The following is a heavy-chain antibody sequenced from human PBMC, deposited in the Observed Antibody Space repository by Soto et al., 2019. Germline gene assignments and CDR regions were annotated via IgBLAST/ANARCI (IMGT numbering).Heavy chain of an antibody. J-gene: IGHJ4*02. CDR3: AREGSLSLWGNFDY. D-gene: IGHD3-16*02. Sequence: QVQLVQSGAEVKKPGASVKVSCKASGYTFTGYYMHWVRQAPGQGLEWMGWINPNSGGTNYAQKFQGWVTKTRDTSISTGYMELSRVRADDSAVDYCAREGSLSLWGNFDYWGQGTLVTVSS. CDR2: INPNSGGT. CDR1: GYTFTGYY. V-gene: IGHV1-2*04.